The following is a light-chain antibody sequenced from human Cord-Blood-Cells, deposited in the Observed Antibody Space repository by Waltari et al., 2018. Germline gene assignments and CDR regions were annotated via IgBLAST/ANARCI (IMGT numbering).Light chain of an antibody. CDR2: EGS. CDR1: SSDVWSYNL. J-gene: IGLJ1*01. CDR3: CSYAGSSTYV. V-gene: IGLV2-23*01. Sequence: QSALTQPASVSGSPGQSITISCTGTSSDVWSYNLVSWYQQHPGKAPKLMIYEGSKWPSGFSNRFSGSKSGNTASLTISGLQAEDEADYYCCSYAGSSTYVFGTGTKVTVL.